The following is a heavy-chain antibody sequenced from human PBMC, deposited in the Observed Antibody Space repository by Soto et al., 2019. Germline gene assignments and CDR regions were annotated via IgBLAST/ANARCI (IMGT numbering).Heavy chain of an antibody. CDR3: ARGSTDGFSRFLDF. Sequence: QVQLQQSGPGLVKPSQTLSLTCAISGDSVSSNSAAWNWIRQSPSRGLEWLGRTYYRSKWYSDFAVSVRSRITINPDKSKNQVSLQLNSVTPEDTAVYFCARGSTDGFSRFLDFWGQGTLVTVSS. CDR1: GDSVSSNSAA. CDR2: TYYRSKWYS. D-gene: IGHD3-3*01. J-gene: IGHJ4*02. V-gene: IGHV6-1*01.